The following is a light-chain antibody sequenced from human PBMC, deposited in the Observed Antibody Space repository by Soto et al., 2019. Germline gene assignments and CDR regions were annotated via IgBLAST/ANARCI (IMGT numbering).Light chain of an antibody. CDR3: QQYDNLPIT. J-gene: IGKJ5*01. CDR1: QDINNY. Sequence: DIQMNQSPSSLSASVGDRVTITCQASQDINNYLNWYQQKPGKAPNFLIYDASNLETGVPSRFSGSGSGTDFTFTISSLQPEDFATYYCQQYDNLPITFGQGTRLEIK. CDR2: DAS. V-gene: IGKV1-33*01.